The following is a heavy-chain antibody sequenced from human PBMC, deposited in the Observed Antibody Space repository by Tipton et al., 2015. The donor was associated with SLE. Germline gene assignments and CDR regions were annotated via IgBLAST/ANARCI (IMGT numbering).Heavy chain of an antibody. D-gene: IGHD4-23*01. CDR3: ARGRGGKPLNY. CDR1: GGSFSGYY. V-gene: IGHV4-34*01. Sequence: TLSLTCAVYGGSFSGYYWSWIRQPPGKGLEWIGEINHSGSTNYNPSLKSRVTISVDTSKNQFSLKLSSVTAADTAVYYCARGRGGKPLNYWGQGTLVTVSS. J-gene: IGHJ4*02. CDR2: INHSGST.